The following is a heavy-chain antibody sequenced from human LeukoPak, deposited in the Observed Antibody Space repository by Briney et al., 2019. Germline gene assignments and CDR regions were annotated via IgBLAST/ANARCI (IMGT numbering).Heavy chain of an antibody. J-gene: IGHJ4*02. V-gene: IGHV4-61*02. CDR1: GGSISSGNYY. CDR3: ARGTGYYDSSGYYYY. D-gene: IGHD3-22*01. CDR2: IYTSGST. Sequence: PSETLSLTCTVSGGSISSGNYYWSWIRQPAGKGLEWIGRIYTSGSTNFHPSLKSRVTISVDTSKNQFSLKLSSVTAADTAVYYCARGTGYYDSSGYYYYWGQGTLVTVSS.